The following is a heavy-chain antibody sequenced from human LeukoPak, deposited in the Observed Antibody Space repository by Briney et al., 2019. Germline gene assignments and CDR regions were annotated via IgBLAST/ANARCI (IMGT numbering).Heavy chain of an antibody. Sequence: SGGSLRLSCAASGFTVSSNYMSWVRQAPGKGLEWVSVIYSGGSTYYADSVKGRFTISRDNAKNSLYLQMNSLRVEDTATYYCAREDLVGAIDYWGQGTLVTVSS. CDR1: GFTVSSNY. V-gene: IGHV3-66*01. D-gene: IGHD1-26*01. J-gene: IGHJ4*02. CDR2: IYSGGST. CDR3: AREDLVGAIDY.